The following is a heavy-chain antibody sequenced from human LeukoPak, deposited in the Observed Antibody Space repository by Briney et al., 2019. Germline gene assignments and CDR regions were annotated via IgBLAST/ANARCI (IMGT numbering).Heavy chain of an antibody. CDR2: SRSKAYGGTT. J-gene: IGHJ4*02. CDR3: TTDPNGYSSSWYAFEGATPFDY. Sequence: GRSLRLSCTASGFTFGDYAMNWFRQAPGKGLEWVGFSRSKAYGGTTEYAASVKGRFTISRDDSKNIAYLQMNSLKTEDTAVYYCTTDPNGYSSSWYAFEGATPFDYWGQGTLVTVSS. CDR1: GFTFGDYA. D-gene: IGHD6-13*01. V-gene: IGHV3-49*03.